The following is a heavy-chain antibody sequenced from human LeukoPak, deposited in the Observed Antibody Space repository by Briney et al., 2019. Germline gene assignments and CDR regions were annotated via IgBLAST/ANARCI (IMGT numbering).Heavy chain of an antibody. J-gene: IGHJ4*02. CDR1: GYTFTSYG. V-gene: IGHV1-18*01. D-gene: IGHD3-22*01. CDR3: ARGPHERSGYPDD. Sequence: GASVKVSCKASGYTFTSYGITWVRQAPRQGLEWMGWISPYNGNTNYAQKFQGRVTLTTDTSTSTAYMELRSLRSGDTAVYYCARGPHERSGYPDDWGQGTLVTVSS. CDR2: ISPYNGNT.